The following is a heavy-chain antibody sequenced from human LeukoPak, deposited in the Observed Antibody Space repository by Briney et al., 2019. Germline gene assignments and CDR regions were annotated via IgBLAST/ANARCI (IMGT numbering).Heavy chain of an antibody. J-gene: IGHJ3*02. CDR2: IYYSGST. D-gene: IGHD3-22*01. Sequence: SETLSLTCTVSGGSVSSGTNYWSWIRQHPGKGPEWIGYIYYSGSTYYNPSLKSRVTISVDTSKNQFSLKLSSVTAADTAVYYCARVIVVINAFDIWGQGTMVTVSS. CDR1: GGSVSSGTNY. CDR3: ARVIVVINAFDI. V-gene: IGHV4-31*03.